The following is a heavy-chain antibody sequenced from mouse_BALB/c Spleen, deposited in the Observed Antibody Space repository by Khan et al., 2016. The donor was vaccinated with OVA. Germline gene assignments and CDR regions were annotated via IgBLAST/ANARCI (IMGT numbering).Heavy chain of an antibody. CDR2: ISSGSSTI. Sequence: DVQLVESGGGLVQPGGSRRLSCAASGFTFSRFGMHWVRQAPEKGLEWVAYISSGSSTIYYADTVRGRFTISRDNRKNTLFLQMTSLRSEDTSMYYCARDSNFDYWGQGTTLTVSS. J-gene: IGHJ2*01. CDR3: ARDSNFDY. CDR1: GFTFSRFG. V-gene: IGHV5-17*02.